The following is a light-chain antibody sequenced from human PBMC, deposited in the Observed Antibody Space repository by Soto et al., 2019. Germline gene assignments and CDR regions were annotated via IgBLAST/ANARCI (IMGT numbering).Light chain of an antibody. CDR1: QSVSSN. Sequence: EIVLTQSPVTLSVPPGESATLSCRASQSVSSNLAWYQQKPGQAPRLLIYGASTRATGIPARFSGSGSGTEFTLTISSLQSEDFAVYYCHQYDNWPKTFGQGTRLEIK. CDR2: GAS. V-gene: IGKV3-15*01. CDR3: HQYDNWPKT. J-gene: IGKJ5*01.